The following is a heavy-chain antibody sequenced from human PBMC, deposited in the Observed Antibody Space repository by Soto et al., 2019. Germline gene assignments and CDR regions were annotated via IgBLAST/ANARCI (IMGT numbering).Heavy chain of an antibody. D-gene: IGHD6-13*01. V-gene: IGHV4-39*01. Sequence: SETLSLTCTVSGGSISSSSYYWGWIRQPPGKGLEWIGSIYYSGSTYYNPSLKSRVTISVDTSKNQFSLKLSSVTAADTAVYYCARPRIAAGGYYYYGMDVWGQGTTVTV. CDR2: IYYSGST. CDR1: GGSISSSSYY. J-gene: IGHJ6*02. CDR3: ARPRIAAGGYYYYGMDV.